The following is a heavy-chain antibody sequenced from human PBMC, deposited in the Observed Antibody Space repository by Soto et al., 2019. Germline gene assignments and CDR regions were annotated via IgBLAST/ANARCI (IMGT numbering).Heavy chain of an antibody. V-gene: IGHV4-30-4*01. CDR3: ARDLLTGTVGRYGMDD. CDR2: FYYSGST. J-gene: IGHJ6*01. Sequence: SETLSLTCPVSGGSISSGDYYWSWIRQPPGKGLEWIGYFYYSGSTYYNPSLKGRVTISVDTSKNQFSLKLSSVTAADTAVYYCARDLLTGTVGRYGMDDWGQGIPVTVFS. D-gene: IGHD3-9*01. CDR1: GGSISSGDYY.